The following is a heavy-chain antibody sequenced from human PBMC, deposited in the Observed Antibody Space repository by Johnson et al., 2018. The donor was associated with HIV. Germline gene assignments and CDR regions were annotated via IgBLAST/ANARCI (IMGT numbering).Heavy chain of an antibody. CDR3: AREYVGQWLGPRHAFDI. CDR1: GFTFSNAW. D-gene: IGHD6-19*01. J-gene: IGHJ3*02. CDR2: IKSKTDGGTP. Sequence: VQLVESGGGLVQPGGSLRLSCAASGFTFSNAWMSWVRQAPGKGLEWVGRIKSKTDGGTPDYAAPVKGRFTISRDDSKNTLYLQMNSLRVEDTAVYYWAREYVGQWLGPRHAFDIWGQGTMVTVSS. V-gene: IGHV3-15*05.